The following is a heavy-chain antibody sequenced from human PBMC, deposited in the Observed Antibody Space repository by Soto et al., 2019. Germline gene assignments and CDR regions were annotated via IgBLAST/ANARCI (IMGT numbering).Heavy chain of an antibody. CDR1: GASVSSNTAS. V-gene: IGHV6-1*01. J-gene: IGHJ5*02. D-gene: IGHD5-12*01. CDR3: AKGDNLGPKTGYAFDP. Sequence: LSLTCAISGASVSSNTASWNWIRQSPSRGLEWLGRTYFRSKWYNDYAVSVKSRIIINPDTSNNQFSLQLNSVTPEDTAVYFCAKGDNLGPKTGYAFDPWGQGIMVTVSS. CDR2: TYFRSKWYN.